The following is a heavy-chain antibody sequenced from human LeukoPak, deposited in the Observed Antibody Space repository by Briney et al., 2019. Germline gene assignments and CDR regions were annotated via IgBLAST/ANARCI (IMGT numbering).Heavy chain of an antibody. Sequence: GRSLRLSCAASGFTFEDYAMHWVRQAPGKGLEWVSGFSWNGDIVGYADSVKGRFTISRDNAKNSLYLQMNSLRAEDTAFYYCAKGALAGTSFDYWGQGTLVTASS. D-gene: IGHD6-13*01. J-gene: IGHJ4*02. V-gene: IGHV3-9*01. CDR3: AKGALAGTSFDY. CDR1: GFTFEDYA. CDR2: FSWNGDIV.